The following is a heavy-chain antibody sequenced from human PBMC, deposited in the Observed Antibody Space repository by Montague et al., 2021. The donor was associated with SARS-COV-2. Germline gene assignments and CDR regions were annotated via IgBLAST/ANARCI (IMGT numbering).Heavy chain of an antibody. V-gene: IGHV3-21*01. Sequence: SLRLFFAASGFTFSSYSMNWVRQAPGKGLEWVSSISSSSYIYYADSVKGRFTISRDNAKNSLYLQMNSLRAEDTAVYYCASVGAGAPAAYYYYGMDVWGQGTTVTVSS. CDR2: ISSSSYI. D-gene: IGHD1-26*01. J-gene: IGHJ6*02. CDR3: ASVGAGAPAAYYYYGMDV. CDR1: GFTFSSYS.